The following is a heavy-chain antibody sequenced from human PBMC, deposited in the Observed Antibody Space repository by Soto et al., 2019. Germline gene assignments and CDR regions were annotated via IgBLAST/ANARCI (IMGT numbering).Heavy chain of an antibody. CDR3: ASFCSSSTLLTWFDP. D-gene: IGHD2-15*01. V-gene: IGHV4-39*01. J-gene: IGHJ5*02. Sequence: SETLSLTCTVSGASISSSTYYWGWIRQPPGKGLEWIGSIYYSGNTYYNPSLKSRVTISVDTSKNQFSLKLSSVTAAHTAVYYCASFCSSSTLLTWFDPCGQANLVTVSS. CDR2: IYYSGNT. CDR1: GASISSSTYY.